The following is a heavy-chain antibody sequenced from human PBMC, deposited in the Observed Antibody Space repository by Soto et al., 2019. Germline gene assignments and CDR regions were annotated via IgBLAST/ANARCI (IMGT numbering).Heavy chain of an antibody. CDR1: GFTFTSYD. V-gene: IGHV1-8*01. D-gene: IGHD4-17*01. Sequence: GASVKVSCKTSGFTFTSYDINWVRQAPGQGFEWLGWVNPNSGNTDYAQKFQGRVTMTRNTSLTTAYMELSSLRSEDTAVYYCARVPFVNFGDSVPFDYWGQGTLVTVSS. CDR2: VNPNSGNT. J-gene: IGHJ4*02. CDR3: ARVPFVNFGDSVPFDY.